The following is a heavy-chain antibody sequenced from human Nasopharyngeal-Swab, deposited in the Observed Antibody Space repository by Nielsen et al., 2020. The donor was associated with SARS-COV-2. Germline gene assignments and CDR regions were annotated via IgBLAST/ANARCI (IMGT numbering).Heavy chain of an antibody. CDR3: TRPSVIVVVPAASEPTLYYYCYCMDV. Sequence: ASAKVSCKASGYTFTSYGISWGRQAPGQGLEWRGWNSAYNGNINYAQKLQGRVTMTTDTSTSTAYMELRSLRSDDTAVYYCTRPSVIVVVPAASEPTLYYYCYCMDVWRQGTTVTVSS. J-gene: IGHJ6*02. CDR2: NSAYNGNI. V-gene: IGHV1-18*01. CDR1: GYTFTSYG. D-gene: IGHD2-2*01.